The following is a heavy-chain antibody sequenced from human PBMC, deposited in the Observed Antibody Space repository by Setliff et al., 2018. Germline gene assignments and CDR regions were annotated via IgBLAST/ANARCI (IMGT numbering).Heavy chain of an antibody. CDR3: AREQWLDQPGYYYMDV. Sequence: PSETLSLTCTVSGGSISSYYWSWIRQPAGKGLEWIGHIYIGGSANYNPSLKSRVTISIDTSKNQFSLKLNSVTAADMAVYYCAREQWLDQPGYYYMDVWAKGTTVTVSS. V-gene: IGHV4-4*07. CDR2: IYIGGSA. D-gene: IGHD6-19*01. CDR1: GGSISSYY. J-gene: IGHJ6*03.